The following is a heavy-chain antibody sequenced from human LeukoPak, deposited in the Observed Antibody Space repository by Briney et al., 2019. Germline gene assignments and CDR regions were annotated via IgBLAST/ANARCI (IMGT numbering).Heavy chain of an antibody. D-gene: IGHD2-15*01. V-gene: IGHV5-51*01. J-gene: IGHJ4*02. CDR1: GYSFTSYW. Sequence: GESLKISCKGSGYSFTSYWIGWVRQMPGKGLEWMGIIYPGDSDTRYSPSFQGQVTISADKSINTAYLQWNSLKASDTAMYYCARFVGACSGGSCYSDYWGQGTLVTVSS. CDR3: ARFVGACSGGSCYSDY. CDR2: IYPGDSDT.